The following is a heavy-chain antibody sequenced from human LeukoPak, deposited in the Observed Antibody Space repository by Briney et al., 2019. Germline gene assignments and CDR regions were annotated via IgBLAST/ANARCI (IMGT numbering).Heavy chain of an antibody. J-gene: IGHJ4*02. D-gene: IGHD5-18*01. CDR3: ARGHSRDPYYFDY. Sequence: SETLSLTCTVSGGSISSYYWSWIRQPPGKGLEWIGYIYYSGSTNYNPSLKSRVTISVDTSKNQFSLKLSSVTAADTAVYYCARGHSRDPYYFDYWGQGTLVTVSS. CDR2: IYYSGST. V-gene: IGHV4-59*01. CDR1: GGSISSYY.